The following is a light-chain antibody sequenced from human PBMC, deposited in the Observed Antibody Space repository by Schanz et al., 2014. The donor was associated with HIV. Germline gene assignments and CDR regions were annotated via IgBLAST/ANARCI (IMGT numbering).Light chain of an antibody. J-gene: IGLJ2*01. CDR2: DVS. CDR1: SSDVGGYNN. Sequence: QSALTQPASVSGSPGQSITISCTGTSSDVGGYNNVSWYQQHPGKAPKLMIYDVSNRPSGVSNRFSGSKSGNTASLTISGLQAEDEADYYCSSYTSSSTVVFGGRTKLTVL. CDR3: SSYTSSSTVV. V-gene: IGLV2-14*01.